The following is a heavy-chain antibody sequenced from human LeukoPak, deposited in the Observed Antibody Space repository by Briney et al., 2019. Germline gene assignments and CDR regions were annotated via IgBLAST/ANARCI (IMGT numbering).Heavy chain of an antibody. CDR1: GGSISSGSYY. CDR3: AREGVVVPANIPFLWFDP. V-gene: IGHV4-61*02. J-gene: IGHJ5*02. CDR2: IYTSGST. Sequence: PSETLSLTCTVSGGSISSGSYYWSWIRQPAGKGLEWIGRIYTSGSTNYNPSLKSRVTISVDTSKNQFSLKLSSVTAADTAVYYCAREGVVVPANIPFLWFDPWGQGTLVTVSS. D-gene: IGHD2-2*01.